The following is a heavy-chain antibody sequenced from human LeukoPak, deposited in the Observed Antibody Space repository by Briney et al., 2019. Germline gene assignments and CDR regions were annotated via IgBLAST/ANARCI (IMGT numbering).Heavy chain of an antibody. V-gene: IGHV3-48*01. D-gene: IGHD5-24*01. J-gene: IGHJ4*02. CDR1: GFTLMTYS. Sequence: GGSLRLSCAASGFTLMTYSMNWVRQAPGKGLEWVSYISSSSSTIYYADSVKGRFTISRDNAKNSLYLQMNSLRAEDTAVYYCAREGGGYNNRGFDYWGQGTLVTVSS. CDR2: ISSSSSTI. CDR3: AREGGGYNNRGFDY.